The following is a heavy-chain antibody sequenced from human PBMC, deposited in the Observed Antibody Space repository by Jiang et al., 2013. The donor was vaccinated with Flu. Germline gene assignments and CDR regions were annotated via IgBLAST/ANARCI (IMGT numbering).Heavy chain of an antibody. CDR1: GFTFSSYS. CDR3: GRWGAVYGMDV. Sequence: VQLLESGGGLVQPGGSLRLSCAASGFTFSSYSMNWVRQAPGKGLEWVSYISSSSSTIYYADSVKGRFTISRDNAKNSLYLQMNSLRAEDTAVYYCGRWGAVYGMDVWGQGTTVTVSS. D-gene: IGHD3-16*01. V-gene: IGHV3-48*01. J-gene: IGHJ6*02. CDR2: ISSSSSTI.